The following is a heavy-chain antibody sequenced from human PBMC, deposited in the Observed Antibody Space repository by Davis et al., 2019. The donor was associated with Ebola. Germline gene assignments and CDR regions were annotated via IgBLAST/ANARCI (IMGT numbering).Heavy chain of an antibody. CDR1: GYTFTGYY. Sequence: ASVKVSCKASGYTFTGYYMHWVRQAPGQGLEWMGIIDSNGGSTVYAQKFQGRITMTRDTSTRTVFMDLSSLTSDDTALYFCSTYCRGATCADYWGQGTLVTVSS. V-gene: IGHV1-46*03. CDR3: STYCRGATCADY. J-gene: IGHJ4*02. D-gene: IGHD2-15*01. CDR2: IDSNGGST.